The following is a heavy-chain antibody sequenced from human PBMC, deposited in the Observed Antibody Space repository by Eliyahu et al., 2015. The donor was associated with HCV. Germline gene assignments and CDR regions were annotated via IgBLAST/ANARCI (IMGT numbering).Heavy chain of an antibody. CDR2: INHSGST. D-gene: IGHD6-13*01. V-gene: IGHV4-34*01. CDR3: ARGGPSGIAAAGTAETRAADWFDP. Sequence: GLEWIGEINHSGSTNYNPSLKSRVTISVDTSKNQFSLKLSSVTAADTAVYYCARGGPSGIAAAGTAETRAADWFDPWGQGTLVTVPP. J-gene: IGHJ5*02.